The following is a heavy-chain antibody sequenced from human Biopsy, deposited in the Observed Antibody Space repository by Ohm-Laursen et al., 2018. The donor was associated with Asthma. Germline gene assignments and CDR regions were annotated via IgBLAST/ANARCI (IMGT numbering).Heavy chain of an antibody. CDR1: GDSIDSGDYS. CDR3: ARGWNCGGDCYSLDS. Sequence: TLSLTCAVSGDSIDSGDYSWIWIRQSPGVGLEWIGHIYRNGDTYYNPTLKNRVTISIDRSKNQFSLRLRSVTAADTAVYYCARGWNCGGDCYSLDSWGQGTLVTVSS. V-gene: IGHV4-30-2*06. D-gene: IGHD2-21*02. J-gene: IGHJ4*02. CDR2: IYRNGDT.